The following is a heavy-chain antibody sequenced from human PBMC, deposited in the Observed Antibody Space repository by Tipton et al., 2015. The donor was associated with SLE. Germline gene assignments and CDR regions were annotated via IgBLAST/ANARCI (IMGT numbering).Heavy chain of an antibody. Sequence: LRLSCAVYGGSFSGYYWSWIRQPPGKGLEWIGYIYYSGSTYYNPSLKSRVTISVDTSKNQFSLKLSSVTAADTTIYYCARDSPYDSSGYYSDYWGQGTQVTVSS. CDR1: GGSFSGYY. CDR2: IYYSGST. V-gene: IGHV4-59*12. D-gene: IGHD3-22*01. CDR3: ARDSPYDSSGYYSDY. J-gene: IGHJ4*02.